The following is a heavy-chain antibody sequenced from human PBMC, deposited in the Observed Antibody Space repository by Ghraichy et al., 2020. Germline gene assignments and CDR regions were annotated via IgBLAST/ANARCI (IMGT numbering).Heavy chain of an antibody. V-gene: IGHV4-38-2*02. CDR2: ISQTGRT. CDR1: GDSINSACY. D-gene: IGHD3-22*01. Sequence: SETLSLTCTVSGDSINSACYWGWIRQPPGKGLEWIGTISQTGRTYYNPSLWSRVTVSIDTSMNQFSLKLGSVTAADTAVFYCARDCNYYDSAGYSKRAFDIWGQGTMVTVSS. CDR3: ARDCNYYDSAGYSKRAFDI. J-gene: IGHJ3*02.